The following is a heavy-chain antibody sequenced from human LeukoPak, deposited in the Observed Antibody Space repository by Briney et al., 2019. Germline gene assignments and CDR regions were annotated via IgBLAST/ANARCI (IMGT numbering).Heavy chain of an antibody. CDR1: GFTFSSYA. V-gene: IGHV3-30*04. Sequence: GRSLRLSCAASGFTFSSYAMHWVRQAPGKGLEWVAVISYDGSNKYYADSVKGRFTISRDNSENTVYLEMNSLGVEDTAVYYCAKTTVGYSSGRFPGWPADYWGQGTLVTVSS. D-gene: IGHD2-15*01. CDR2: ISYDGSNK. J-gene: IGHJ4*02. CDR3: AKTTVGYSSGRFPGWPADY.